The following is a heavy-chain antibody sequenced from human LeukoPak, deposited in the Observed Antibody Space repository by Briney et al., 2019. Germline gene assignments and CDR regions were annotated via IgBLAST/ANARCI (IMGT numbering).Heavy chain of an antibody. V-gene: IGHV4-34*01. CDR1: GGSFSGYY. CDR3: ARLGGSVWYESVLDY. J-gene: IGHJ4*02. CDR2: INHSGST. D-gene: IGHD6-13*01. Sequence: SETLSLTCAVYGGSFSGYYWSWIRQPPGKGLEWIGEINHSGSTNYNPSLKSRVTISVDTSKNQFSLKLSSVTAADTAVYYCARLGGSVWYESVLDYWGQGTLVTVSS.